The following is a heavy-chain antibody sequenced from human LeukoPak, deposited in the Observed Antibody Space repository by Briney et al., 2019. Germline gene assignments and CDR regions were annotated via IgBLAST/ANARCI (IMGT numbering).Heavy chain of an antibody. CDR2: ISAYNGNT. J-gene: IGHJ3*02. CDR1: GYTFTSYG. Sequence: ASVKVSCKASGYTFTSYGISWVRQAPGQGLEWMGWISAYNGNTNYAQKLQGRVTMTTDTSTSTAYMELRSLRSDDTAVYYCARESRQYSSDWWGAFDIWGQGTMVTVSS. D-gene: IGHD6-19*01. V-gene: IGHV1-18*01. CDR3: ARESRQYSSDWWGAFDI.